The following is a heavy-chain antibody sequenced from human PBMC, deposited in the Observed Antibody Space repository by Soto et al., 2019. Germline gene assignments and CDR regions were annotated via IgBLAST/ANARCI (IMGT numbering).Heavy chain of an antibody. V-gene: IGHV6-1*01. CDR1: GDRVASNGAA. J-gene: IGHJ5*01. CDR3: ARDPPGFHSAFDF. CDR2: AYYRSRWYI. Sequence: SPTVSLTWAFSGDRVASNGAAWNLIRQSPSRGLEWLGGAYYRSRWYIDDAASVKGRITVKPEACQNQFSLQLNSVTPEEPAIYYGARDPPGFHSAFDFSAQATLVTVSS. D-gene: IGHD4-4*01.